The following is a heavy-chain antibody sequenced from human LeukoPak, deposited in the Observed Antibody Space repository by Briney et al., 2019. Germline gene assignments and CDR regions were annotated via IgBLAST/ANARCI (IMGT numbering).Heavy chain of an antibody. V-gene: IGHV4-38-2*01. D-gene: IGHD3-22*01. CDR1: GYSINSAYY. Sequence: PSETLSLTCAVSGYSINSAYYWGWIRQPPGKGLEWIGSIYHSGSTYYNPSLKSRLTMSVDTSKNRFSLKLSSVTAADTAVYYCATIQFYDSSAYGAFDIWGQGTMLTVSS. J-gene: IGHJ3*02. CDR2: IYHSGST. CDR3: ATIQFYDSSAYGAFDI.